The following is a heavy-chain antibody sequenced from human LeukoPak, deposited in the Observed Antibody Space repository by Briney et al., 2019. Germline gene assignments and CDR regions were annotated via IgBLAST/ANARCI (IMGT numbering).Heavy chain of an antibody. V-gene: IGHV4-39*01. D-gene: IGHD3-16*01. J-gene: IGHJ1*01. Sequence: SETLSLTCIVSGGSINSGSFYWGWVRQPPGKGLEWIGSIYNTGTTYYHPSLKSRITISIETSRYQFALRLSSVTAADTALYYCARSFATRGTSHWAHWGQGTLVSVSS. CDR1: GGSINSGSFY. CDR3: ARSFATRGTSHWAH. CDR2: IYNTGTT.